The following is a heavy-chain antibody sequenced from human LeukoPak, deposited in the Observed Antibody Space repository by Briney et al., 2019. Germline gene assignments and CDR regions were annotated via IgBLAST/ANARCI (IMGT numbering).Heavy chain of an antibody. CDR2: IDPSDSYT. D-gene: IGHD3-16*01. V-gene: IGHV5-10-1*01. J-gene: IGHJ5*02. Sequence: GESLRISCKGSRYIFSTYWITWVRQMPGKGLEWRGRIDPSDSYTNYSPPFQGHVTISADKATSTVYLQWSSLKASDTAMYYCATGSKGGNWIDPWGQGTLVTVSS. CDR3: ATGSKGGNWIDP. CDR1: RYIFSTYW.